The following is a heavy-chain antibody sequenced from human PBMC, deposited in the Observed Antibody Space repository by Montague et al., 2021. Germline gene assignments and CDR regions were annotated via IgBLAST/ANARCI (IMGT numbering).Heavy chain of an antibody. CDR1: GGSTSSTSYY. CDR3: SRSLYCKGGSCYSGFDP. CDR2: IYYNGST. J-gene: IGHJ5*02. Sequence: SETLSLTCTVSGGSTSSTSYYWGWIRQPPGKELEFIGVIYYNGSTYHNPPLKSRVTVSIDTSKNQFSLKPISVTAADTAVYFCSRSLYCKGGSCYSGFDPWGQGTLVTVSS. D-gene: IGHD2-15*01. V-gene: IGHV4-39*01.